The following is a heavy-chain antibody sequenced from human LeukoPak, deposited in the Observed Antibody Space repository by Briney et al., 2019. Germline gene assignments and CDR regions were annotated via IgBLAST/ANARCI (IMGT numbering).Heavy chain of an antibody. D-gene: IGHD1-1*01. CDR1: GGSISSYY. CDR3: VRMSGPERRHYLDY. J-gene: IGHJ4*02. Sequence: HPSETLSLTCTVSGGSISSYYWSWIRQPPGKGLEWVSTINARGDDSFHAASVKGRFAISRDTSKKTLYLHMSGLRAADTAMYFCVRMSGPERRHYLDYWSQGTLLIVSS. V-gene: IGHV3-23*01. CDR2: INARGDDS.